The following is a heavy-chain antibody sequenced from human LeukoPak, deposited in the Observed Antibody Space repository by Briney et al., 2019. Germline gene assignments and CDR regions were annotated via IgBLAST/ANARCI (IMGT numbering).Heavy chain of an antibody. Sequence: ASVKVSCEASGYTFTDYYMHCVRQAPGQGLEWMGWINPNSGATNYAQKFQGRVTMTRDASISTAYMELSRLRSDDTAVYYCARESSYYDSGGYWQNRGRAFDIWGQGTMVTVSS. D-gene: IGHD3-22*01. J-gene: IGHJ3*02. CDR3: ARESSYYDSGGYWQNRGRAFDI. V-gene: IGHV1-2*02. CDR1: GYTFTDYY. CDR2: INPNSGAT.